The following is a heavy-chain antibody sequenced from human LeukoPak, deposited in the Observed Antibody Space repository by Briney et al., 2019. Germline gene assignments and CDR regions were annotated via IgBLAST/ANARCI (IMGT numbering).Heavy chain of an antibody. CDR1: GGSISSGGYS. Sequence: SETLSLTCTVSGGSISSGGYSWSWIRQPPGKGLEWIGYIYHSGSTYYNPSLKSRVTISVDRSKNQSSLKLSSVTAADTAVYYCAREGYYDSSGYLDYWGQGTLVTVSS. V-gene: IGHV4-30-2*01. D-gene: IGHD3-22*01. J-gene: IGHJ4*02. CDR3: AREGYYDSSGYLDY. CDR2: IYHSGST.